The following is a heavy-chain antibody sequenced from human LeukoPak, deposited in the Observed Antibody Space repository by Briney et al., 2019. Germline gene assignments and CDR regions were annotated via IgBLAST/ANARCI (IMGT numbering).Heavy chain of an antibody. Sequence: GGSLRLSCAASGSTFSNARMSWVRQAPGKGLEWVGRIKSKTDGGTTDYAAPVKGRFTISRDDSKNTLYLQMNSLKTEDTAVYYCTTAESELLWFGELFYFDYWDQGTLVTVSS. D-gene: IGHD3-10*01. V-gene: IGHV3-15*01. CDR3: TTAESELLWFGELFYFDY. J-gene: IGHJ4*02. CDR2: IKSKTDGGTT. CDR1: GSTFSNAR.